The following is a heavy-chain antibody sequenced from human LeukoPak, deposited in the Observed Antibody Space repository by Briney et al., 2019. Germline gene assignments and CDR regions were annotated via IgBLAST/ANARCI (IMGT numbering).Heavy chain of an antibody. CDR1: GFTFSDYP. D-gene: IGHD7-27*01. J-gene: IGHJ4*02. CDR2: IRGSGPGSGSGT. Sequence: GGSLRLSCATSGFTFSDYPMNWVRQAPGKGLEWVSNIRGSGPGSGSGTYYADSVKGRFIISRDDAKNSDYLQMNSLRIEDSAFYYCVRDVNWGFDSWGQGALVTVSS. CDR3: VRDVNWGFDS. V-gene: IGHV3-11*04.